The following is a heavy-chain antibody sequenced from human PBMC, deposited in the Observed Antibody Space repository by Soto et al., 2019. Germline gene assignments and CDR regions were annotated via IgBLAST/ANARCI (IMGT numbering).Heavy chain of an antibody. CDR2: IYYSGST. D-gene: IGHD3-16*01. J-gene: IGHJ3*02. CDR3: ARRYGWAFDI. CDR1: GGSIRSYY. V-gene: IGHV4-59*08. Sequence: QLQLQESGPGLVKPSETLSLTCTVSGGSIRSYYWSWLRQPPGKGLEWIGYIYYSGSTNYNPSLKSRVTISVDTSKNQFSLKLSSVTAADTAVYYCARRYGWAFDIWGQGTMVTVSS.